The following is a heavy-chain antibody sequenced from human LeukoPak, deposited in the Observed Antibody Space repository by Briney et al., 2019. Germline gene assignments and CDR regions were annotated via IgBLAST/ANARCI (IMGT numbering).Heavy chain of an antibody. CDR3: ARVNCGSTSCQLDV. Sequence: GGSLRLSCAASGFTFSSHSMNWVRQAPGKGLEWVSSISSGSKYIYYADPVKGRFTISRDNAKNSLYLQMSSLRAEDTAVYYCARVNCGSTSCQLDVWGQGTTVTVSS. J-gene: IGHJ6*02. CDR1: GFTFSSHS. CDR2: ISSGSKYI. V-gene: IGHV3-21*01. D-gene: IGHD2-2*01.